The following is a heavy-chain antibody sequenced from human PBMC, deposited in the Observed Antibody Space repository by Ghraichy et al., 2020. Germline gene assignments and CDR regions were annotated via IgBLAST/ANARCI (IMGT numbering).Heavy chain of an antibody. V-gene: IGHV3-23*01. CDR2: ISYSGGST. D-gene: IGHD1-1*01. CDR3: AKTNNAHWNEDAFDI. Sequence: GSLRLSCAASGFTFSSYAMNWVRQAPGKGLEWVSSISYSGGSTYFADSVKDRFTISRDNSKNTLYLQMISLRAEDTAIYYCAKTNNAHWNEDAFDIWGQGTIVTVSS. J-gene: IGHJ3*02. CDR1: GFTFSSYA.